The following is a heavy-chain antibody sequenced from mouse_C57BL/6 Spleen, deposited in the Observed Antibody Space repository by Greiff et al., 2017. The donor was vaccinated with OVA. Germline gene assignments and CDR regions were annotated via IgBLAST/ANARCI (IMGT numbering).Heavy chain of an antibody. V-gene: IGHV5-17*01. CDR1: GFTFSDYG. CDR2: ISSGSSTI. J-gene: IGHJ3*01. Sequence: EVQLVESGGGLVKPGGSLKLSCAASGFTFSDYGMHWVRQAPEKGLEWVAYISSGSSTIYYADTVKGRFTISGDNAKNTLFLQMTSLRSEDTAMYYCARTSTEGFAYWGQGTLVTVSA. D-gene: IGHD1-1*01. CDR3: ARTSTEGFAY.